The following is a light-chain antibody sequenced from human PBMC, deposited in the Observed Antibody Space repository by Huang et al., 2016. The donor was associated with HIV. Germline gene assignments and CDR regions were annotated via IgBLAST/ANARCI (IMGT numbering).Light chain of an antibody. V-gene: IGKV3-15*01. CDR1: QSVATN. J-gene: IGKJ2*01. Sequence: EIIMTQSPATLSLSPGEGASLSCRANQSVATNLAWYRHRPGHSPRILIFGASTSASGLPGRFSGSGSGTQFTLTVSGLQSEDFAVYYCQQYHNWPYTFGQGTKLEI. CDR2: GAS. CDR3: QQYHNWPYT.